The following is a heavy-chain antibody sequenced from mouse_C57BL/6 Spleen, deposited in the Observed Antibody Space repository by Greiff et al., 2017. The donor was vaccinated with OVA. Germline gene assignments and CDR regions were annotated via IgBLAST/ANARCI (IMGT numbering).Heavy chain of an antibody. CDR2: IWWDDDK. D-gene: IGHD3-2*02. CDR3: ARITAQATDYAMDY. V-gene: IGHV8-8*01. Sequence: VKLMESGPGILQPSQTLSLTCSFSGFSLSTFGMGVGWIRQPSGKGLEWLAHIWWDDDKYYNPALKSGITISKNTSKNQVFLTFANVDTADTATYYCARITAQATDYAMDYWGQGTSVTVSS. CDR1: GFSLSTFGMG. J-gene: IGHJ4*01.